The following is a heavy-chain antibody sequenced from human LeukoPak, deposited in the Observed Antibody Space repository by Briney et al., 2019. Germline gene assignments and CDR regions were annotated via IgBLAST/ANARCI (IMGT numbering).Heavy chain of an antibody. CDR1: GFTLSNHW. D-gene: IGHD2-2*01. CDR2: ITGGSNYM. J-gene: IGHJ5*02. Sequence: PGGSLRLSCAASGFTLSNHWMIWVRQAPGRGLEWVSSITGGSNYMYYRDSVKGRFTISRDNARNSLYLEMNSLRADDTAMYFCARSVVPAGAWFDPWGQGTLVIVS. CDR3: ARSVVPAGAWFDP. V-gene: IGHV3-21*01.